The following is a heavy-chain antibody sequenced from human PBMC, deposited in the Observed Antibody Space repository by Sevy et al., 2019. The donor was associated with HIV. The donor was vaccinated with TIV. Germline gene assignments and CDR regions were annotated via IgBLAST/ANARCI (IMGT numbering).Heavy chain of an antibody. CDR1: GFTFSTYW. CDR3: ARAWGSVH. CDR2: IKQDGSEK. J-gene: IGHJ4*02. Sequence: GGSLRLSCTASGFTFSTYWMTWVRQAPGKGLEWVANIKQDGSEKYNVDSVKGRFTISRDNAKNSLYLQMNSLGAEDTAVYYCARAWGSVHWGQGTLVTVSS. V-gene: IGHV3-7*01. D-gene: IGHD3-16*01.